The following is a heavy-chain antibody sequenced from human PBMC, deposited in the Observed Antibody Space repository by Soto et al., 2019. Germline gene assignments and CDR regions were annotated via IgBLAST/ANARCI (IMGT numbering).Heavy chain of an antibody. D-gene: IGHD5-18*01. Sequence: PSETLSLTCTVSGGSISSGGYYWSWIRQPPGKGLEWIGYIYYSGSTYYNPSLKSRVTISVDTSKNQFSLKLSSVTAADTAVYYCARRGWMQLNWYFDLWGRGTLVTAPQ. J-gene: IGHJ2*01. V-gene: IGHV4-39*01. CDR2: IYYSGST. CDR1: GGSISSGGYY. CDR3: ARRGWMQLNWYFDL.